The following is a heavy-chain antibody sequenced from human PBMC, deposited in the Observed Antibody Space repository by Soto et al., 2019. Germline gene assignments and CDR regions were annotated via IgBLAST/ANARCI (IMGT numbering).Heavy chain of an antibody. J-gene: IGHJ4*02. CDR3: ARQERYGDYYFDY. CDR2: IYYSGNT. Sequence: ETLSLTSPLSARSTSSGDYYWGWIRQPPGKGLEWIAPIYYSGNTYYNPSLKSRVTIFVDTSKNQFSLKLTSVTAADTAVYYCARQERYGDYYFDYWGQGTLVTVSS. D-gene: IGHD4-17*01. CDR1: ARSTSSGDYY. V-gene: IGHV4-39*01.